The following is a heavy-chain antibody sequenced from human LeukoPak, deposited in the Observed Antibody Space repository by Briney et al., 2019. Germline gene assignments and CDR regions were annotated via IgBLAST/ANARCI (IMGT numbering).Heavy chain of an antibody. D-gene: IGHD3-10*01. CDR1: GFTFSSYG. V-gene: IGHV3-30*02. J-gene: IGHJ3*02. CDR3: ARGHLLWFGENDAFDI. CDR2: IRYDGSNK. Sequence: GGSPRLSCAASGFTFSSYGMHWVRQAPGKGLEWVAFIRYDGSNKYYADSVKGRFTISRDNAKNTLYLQMNSLRAEDTAVYYCARGHLLWFGENDAFDIWGQGTMVTVSS.